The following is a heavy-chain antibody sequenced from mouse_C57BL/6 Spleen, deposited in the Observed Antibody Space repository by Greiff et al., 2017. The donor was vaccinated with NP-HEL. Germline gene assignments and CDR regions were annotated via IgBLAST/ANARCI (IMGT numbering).Heavy chain of an antibody. Sequence: EVNVVESGGGLVKPGGSLKLSCAASGFTFSSYAMSWVRQTPEKRLEWVATISDGGSYTYYPDNVKGRFTISRDNAKNNLYLQMSHLKSEDTAMYYCARAPYYYGSSWYFDVWGTGTTVTVSS. CDR2: ISDGGSYT. CDR1: GFTFSSYA. D-gene: IGHD1-1*01. J-gene: IGHJ1*03. CDR3: ARAPYYYGSSWYFDV. V-gene: IGHV5-4*03.